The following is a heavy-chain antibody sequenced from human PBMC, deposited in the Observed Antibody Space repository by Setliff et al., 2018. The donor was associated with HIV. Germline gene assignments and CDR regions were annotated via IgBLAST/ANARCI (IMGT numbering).Heavy chain of an antibody. CDR3: ARDQPQDYDSLTGYYTGRYFDY. CDR2: IYHSGRT. V-gene: IGHV4-39*07. Sequence: ETLSLTCTVSGGSISSNNYYWGWIRQPPGKGLEWIGSIYHSGRTYYNPSLKSRVTISVDTSKNQFSLKLTSVTAADTAVYYCARDQPQDYDSLTGYYTGRYFDYWGRGTLGTVSS. CDR1: GGSISSNNYY. D-gene: IGHD3-9*01. J-gene: IGHJ4*02.